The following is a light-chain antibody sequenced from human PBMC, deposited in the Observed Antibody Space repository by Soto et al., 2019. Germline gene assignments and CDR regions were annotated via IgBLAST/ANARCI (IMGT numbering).Light chain of an antibody. CDR1: QSISSW. V-gene: IGKV1-5*03. CDR3: QQYTTYSRLT. Sequence: DIQMTQSPSTLSASVGDRVTITCRASQSISSWLAWYQQKPGIAPKLLIYEASNLESGVPSRFNGSGSGTEFSLTISSLQPDDFATYYCQQYTTYSRLTFGGGTKVEIK. CDR2: EAS. J-gene: IGKJ4*01.